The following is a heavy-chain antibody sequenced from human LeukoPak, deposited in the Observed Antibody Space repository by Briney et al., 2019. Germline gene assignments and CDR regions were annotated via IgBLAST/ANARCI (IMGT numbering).Heavy chain of an antibody. Sequence: SETLSLTCTVSGGSISSYYWSWIRQPAGKGLEWIGEINHSGSTNYNPSLKSRVTISVDASKNQFSLKLSSVTAADTAVYYCARGLGSGYYSNWFDPWGQGTLVTVSS. CDR3: ARGLGSGYYSNWFDP. CDR1: GGSISSYY. CDR2: INHSGST. V-gene: IGHV4-34*01. J-gene: IGHJ5*02. D-gene: IGHD3-22*01.